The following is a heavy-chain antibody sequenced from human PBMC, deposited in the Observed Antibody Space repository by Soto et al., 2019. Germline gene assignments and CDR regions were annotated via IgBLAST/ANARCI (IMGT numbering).Heavy chain of an antibody. CDR3: ASSRFDWLLSWFDP. D-gene: IGHD3-9*01. CDR1: GVSFSGYY. V-gene: IGHV4-34*01. Sequence: PSETLSLTCAVYGVSFSGYYWSWIRQPPGKGLEWIGEINHSGSTNYNPSLKSRVTISVDTSKNQFSLKLSSVTAADTAVYYCASSRFDWLLSWFDPWGQGTLVTVSS. J-gene: IGHJ5*02. CDR2: INHSGST.